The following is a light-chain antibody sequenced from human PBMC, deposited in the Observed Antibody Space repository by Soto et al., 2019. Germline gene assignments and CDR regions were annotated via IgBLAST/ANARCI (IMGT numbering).Light chain of an antibody. CDR3: SSFTSNRIYV. CDR2: GVT. V-gene: IGLV2-14*03. Sequence: QSALTQPTSVSGSPGQSITISCTGNHNDIGTYDYVSWYQQHPGRAPRLLIHGVTTRPSGISDRFSASKSGLTASLTISGLQPEDEAHYYCSSFTSNRIYVFGPGTKGTV. J-gene: IGLJ1*01. CDR1: HNDIGTYDY.